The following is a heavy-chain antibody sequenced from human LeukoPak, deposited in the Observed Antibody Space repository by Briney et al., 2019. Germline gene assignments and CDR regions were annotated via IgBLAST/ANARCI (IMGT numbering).Heavy chain of an antibody. V-gene: IGHV4-39*01. CDR2: IYFSATT. CDR1: GGFISSGTYC. D-gene: IGHD6-19*01. CDR3: ARHSCGIQSSGWYSWFDP. J-gene: IGHJ5*02. Sequence: SETLSLTCTVSGGFISSGTYCWGWIRQPPGKGLEWIGSIYFSATTYYNPSLKSRVTISVDTSKNHFSLKLSSVTAADTAVYYCARHSCGIQSSGWYSWFDPWGQGTLVTVSS.